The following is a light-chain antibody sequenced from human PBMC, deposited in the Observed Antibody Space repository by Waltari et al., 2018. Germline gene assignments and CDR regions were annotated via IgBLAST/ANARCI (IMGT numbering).Light chain of an antibody. Sequence: QSALTQPASVSGSPGQSITISCTGTNSDVGGYNYVSWYQQHPGKAPKLMIYDVSKRPSGVSNRFSGSKSGNTASLTISGLQAEDEADYYCSSYTSSSTSWVFGGGTKLTVL. J-gene: IGLJ3*02. V-gene: IGLV2-14*01. CDR2: DVS. CDR1: NSDVGGYNY. CDR3: SSYTSSSTSWV.